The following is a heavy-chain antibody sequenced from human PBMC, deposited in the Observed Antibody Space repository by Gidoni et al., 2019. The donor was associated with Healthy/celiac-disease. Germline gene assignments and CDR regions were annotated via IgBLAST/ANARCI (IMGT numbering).Heavy chain of an antibody. Sequence: EVQLLESGGGLVQPGGSLRLSCAASGFTFSSYAMSWVRQAPGKGLVWVSAISGCGGSTYYADSVKGRFTISRDNSKNTLYLQMNSLRAEDTAVYYCAKGSYSSSWYRRENYFDYWGQGTLVTVSS. V-gene: IGHV3-23*01. D-gene: IGHD6-13*01. J-gene: IGHJ4*02. CDR2: ISGCGGST. CDR1: GFTFSSYA. CDR3: AKGSYSSSWYRRENYFDY.